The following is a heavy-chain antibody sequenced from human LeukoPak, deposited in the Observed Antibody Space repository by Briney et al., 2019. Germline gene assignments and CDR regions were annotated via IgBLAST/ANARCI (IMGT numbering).Heavy chain of an antibody. CDR2: INPTRAGT. V-gene: IGHV1-2*02. CDR3: ARGSDNIWGSYPSGF. D-gene: IGHD3-16*02. Sequence: ASVTVSCMASVYTFTAYYMHWVRQAPGQGLEWMGWINPTRAGTKYAQKFQDRVTLTRDTSINTAFMGLSRLRSDDTAVYYCARGSDNIWGSYPSGFWGQGTLVTVSS. J-gene: IGHJ4*02. CDR1: VYTFTAYY.